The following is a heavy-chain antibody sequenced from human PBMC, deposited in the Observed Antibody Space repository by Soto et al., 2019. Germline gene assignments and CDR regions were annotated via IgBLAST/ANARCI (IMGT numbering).Heavy chain of an antibody. V-gene: IGHV1-18*01. CDR1: GYTFTCYA. Sequence: ASVKVSCKASGYTFTCYAICWVRQAPGQGLEWMGWISAYNGNTNYAQMLQGRVTMTTDTSTSTAYMELRSLRSDDTAVYYCARGVGASYYFDYWGQGTLVTVSS. D-gene: IGHD1-26*01. J-gene: IGHJ4*02. CDR2: ISAYNGNT. CDR3: ARGVGASYYFDY.